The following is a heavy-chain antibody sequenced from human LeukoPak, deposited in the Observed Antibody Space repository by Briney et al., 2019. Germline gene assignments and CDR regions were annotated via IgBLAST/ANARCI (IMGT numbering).Heavy chain of an antibody. CDR1: GFTFSSYW. D-gene: IGHD6-6*01. V-gene: IGHV3-7*04. Sequence: PGGSLRLSCAASGFTFSSYWMSWVRQAPGKGLEWVANIKQDGSEKYYVDSVKGRFTISRDNAKNSLYLQMNSLRAGDTAVYYCAMDYSSSGLDYWGQGTLVTVSS. J-gene: IGHJ4*02. CDR3: AMDYSSSGLDY. CDR2: IKQDGSEK.